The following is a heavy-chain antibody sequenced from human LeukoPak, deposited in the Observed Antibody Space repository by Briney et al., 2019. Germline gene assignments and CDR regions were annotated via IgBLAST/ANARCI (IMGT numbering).Heavy chain of an antibody. J-gene: IGHJ4*02. V-gene: IGHV3-23*01. Sequence: GGSLRLSCAASGFTFSSYAMSWVRQAPGKGLEWVSAISGSGGSTYYADSVKGRFTISRDNSKNSLYLQMNSLRAGDTAVYYCARSMIRGVVYFDYWGQGTLVTVSS. CDR1: GFTFSSYA. CDR2: ISGSGGST. CDR3: ARSMIRGVVYFDY. D-gene: IGHD3-10*01.